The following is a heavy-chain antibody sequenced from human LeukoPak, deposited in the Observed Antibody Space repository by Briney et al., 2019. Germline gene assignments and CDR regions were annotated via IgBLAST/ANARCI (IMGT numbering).Heavy chain of an antibody. CDR1: GYSFTSYW. D-gene: IGHD5-12*01. CDR2: IYPGDSDT. J-gene: IGHJ4*02. Sequence: GESLKISCKGSGYSFTSYWIGWVRQMPGKGLEWMGIIYPGDSDTRYSPSFQGQVTISADKSISTAYLQWSSLKASDTAMYYCARRRGYSGYDTYYFDYWAQGTLVTVSS. V-gene: IGHV5-51*01. CDR3: ARRRGYSGYDTYYFDY.